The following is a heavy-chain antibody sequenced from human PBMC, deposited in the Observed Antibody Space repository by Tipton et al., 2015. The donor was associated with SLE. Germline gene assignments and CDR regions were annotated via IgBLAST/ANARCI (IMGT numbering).Heavy chain of an antibody. J-gene: IGHJ4*02. Sequence: SLRLSCAASGFTFSGYAMSWVRQAPGKGLEWVSGIIGSSYIKYYGDSVKGRLTISRDNSKNMLYLQMNSLRAEDTAIYYCVKDYYYDSSGYRMDYYFDYWGRGTLVTVSS. CDR1: GFTFSGYA. D-gene: IGHD3-22*01. V-gene: IGHV3-23*01. CDR2: IIGSSYIK. CDR3: VKDYYYDSSGYRMDYYFDY.